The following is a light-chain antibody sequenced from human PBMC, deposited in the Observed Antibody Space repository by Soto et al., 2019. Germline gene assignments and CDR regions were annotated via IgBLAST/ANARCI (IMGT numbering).Light chain of an antibody. CDR2: RNN. V-gene: IGLV1-47*01. CDR1: RSNIGSNY. CDR3: AAWDDSLSGLV. J-gene: IGLJ2*01. Sequence: QSVLTQPPSASGTPGQRVTLSCSGSRSNIGSNYVYWYQQLPGSAPKLLIYRNNQRPSGVPVRFSGSKSGTSASLAISGLRSEDEADYYCAAWDDSLSGLVFGGGTKLTVL.